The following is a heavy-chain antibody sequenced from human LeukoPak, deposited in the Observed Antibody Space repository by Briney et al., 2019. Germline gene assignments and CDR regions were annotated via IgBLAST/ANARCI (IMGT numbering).Heavy chain of an antibody. CDR1: GYTFTSYY. V-gene: IGHV1-46*03. D-gene: IGHD3-3*01. J-gene: IGHJ4*02. CDR2: INPSGGST. Sequence: ASVKVSCKASGYTFTSYYMHWVRQAPGQGLEWMGIINPSGGSTSYAQKFQGRVTMTRDTSTSTVYMELSSLRSEDTAVYYCARVARYDFWSGYLNLDYWGQGTLVTVSS. CDR3: ARVARYDFWSGYLNLDY.